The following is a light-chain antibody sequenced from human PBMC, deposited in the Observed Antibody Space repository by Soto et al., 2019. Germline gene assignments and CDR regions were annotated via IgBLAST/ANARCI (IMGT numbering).Light chain of an antibody. CDR2: GAS. J-gene: IGKJ2*01. Sequence: EIVMTQSPATLSVSPGERATLSCRASQSVSNNLAWYQQKPGQAPRLLIQGASTRATGIPVRFSGGGSGTEFPLHISSLLSEDFGIYQCRQYTTWPPEYIFGQATNREIK. V-gene: IGKV3-15*01. CDR3: RQYTTWPPEYI. CDR1: QSVSNN.